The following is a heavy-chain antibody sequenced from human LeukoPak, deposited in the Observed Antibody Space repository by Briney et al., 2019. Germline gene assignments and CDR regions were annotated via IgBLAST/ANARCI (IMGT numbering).Heavy chain of an antibody. V-gene: IGHV3-23*01. Sequence: GGSLRLSCAASGFTFSTYTMYWVRHPPGKRLEWVSIIGSSGGGIHYADSVKGRFTISRDNSKNALYLQMNSLRAEDTAVYYCAKGPLAVVTAIFWYFDLWGRGTLVTVSS. CDR2: IGSSGGGI. CDR1: GFTFSTYT. J-gene: IGHJ2*01. D-gene: IGHD2-21*02. CDR3: AKGPLAVVTAIFWYFDL.